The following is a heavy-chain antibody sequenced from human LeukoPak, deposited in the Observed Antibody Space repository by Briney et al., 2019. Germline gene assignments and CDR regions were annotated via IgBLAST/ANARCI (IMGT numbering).Heavy chain of an antibody. CDR3: ARVKYYYDSSGYSQNFDC. V-gene: IGHV4-59*01. Sequence: PSEALSLTCTVSGGSISSYYWSWIRQPPGKGLGWIGYIYYSGSTNYNPSLKSRVTISVDTSKNQFSLKLSSVTAADTAVYYCARVKYYYDSSGYSQNFDCWGQGTLVTVSS. D-gene: IGHD3-22*01. CDR2: IYYSGST. J-gene: IGHJ4*02. CDR1: GGSISSYY.